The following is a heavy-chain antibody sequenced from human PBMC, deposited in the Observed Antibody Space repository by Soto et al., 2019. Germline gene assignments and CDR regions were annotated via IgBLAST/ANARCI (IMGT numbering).Heavy chain of an antibody. CDR2: INHSGST. CDR3: ARLQSTSSWDPFAFDY. D-gene: IGHD6-6*01. CDR1: CGSFSGYY. Sequence: SETLSLTCAVYCGSFSGYYWNWIRQPPGKGLEWIGEINHSGSTNYNPSFKSRATISVDTSKNQFSLKLSSVTAADTAVYYCARLQSTSSWDPFAFDYWGQGTLVTVSS. V-gene: IGHV4-34*01. J-gene: IGHJ4*02.